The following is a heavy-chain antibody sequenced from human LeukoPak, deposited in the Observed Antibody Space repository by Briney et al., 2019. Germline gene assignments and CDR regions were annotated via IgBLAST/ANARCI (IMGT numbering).Heavy chain of an antibody. CDR3: AKDGWELS. CDR2: ISGSGDST. CDR1: GFTFSSYG. D-gene: IGHD1-26*01. Sequence: GGSLRLSCAASGFTFSSYGMNWVRQAPGKGLEWVSGISGSGDSTYYADSVKGRFTISRDNSKNTLYLQMNSLRAEDTAVYYCAKDGWELSWGQGTLVTVSS. J-gene: IGHJ4*02. V-gene: IGHV3-23*01.